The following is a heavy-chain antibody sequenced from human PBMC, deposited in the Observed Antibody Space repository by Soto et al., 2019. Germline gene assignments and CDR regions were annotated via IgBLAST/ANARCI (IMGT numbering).Heavy chain of an antibody. CDR2: LSGSGGST. D-gene: IGHD4-17*01. J-gene: IGHJ5*02. CDR3: AKRSYGDYVYWFDP. Sequence: EVQLLESGGGLVQPGGSLRLSCAASGFTFSSYAMSWVRQAPGKGLEWVSALSGSGGSTYYADSVKGRFTISRDNSSNTLYLQMNSLRAEDTAVYYCAKRSYGDYVYWFDPWGQGNLVTVSS. CDR1: GFTFSSYA. V-gene: IGHV3-23*01.